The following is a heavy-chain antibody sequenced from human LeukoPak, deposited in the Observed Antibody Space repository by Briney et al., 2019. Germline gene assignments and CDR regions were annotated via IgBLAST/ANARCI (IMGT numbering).Heavy chain of an antibody. CDR1: GYSISSDYY. CDR2: IHHSGRT. D-gene: IGHD1-26*01. V-gene: IGHV4-38-2*02. J-gene: IGHJ4*02. CDR3: AKGGMGFSGSYYVGY. Sequence: SETLSLTCTVSGYSISSDYYWGWIRQPPGKGLEWIGSIHHSGRTYYNPSLKSRVTISVDTSKNQFSLKLSSVTAADTAVYYCAKGGMGFSGSYYVGYWGQGTLVTVAS.